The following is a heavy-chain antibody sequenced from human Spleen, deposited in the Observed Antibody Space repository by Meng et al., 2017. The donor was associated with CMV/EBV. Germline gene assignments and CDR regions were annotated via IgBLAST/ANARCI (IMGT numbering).Heavy chain of an antibody. J-gene: IGHJ4*02. CDR1: GFTFSASY. Sequence: SIAASGFTFSASYMTCIRQAPGKGLEWISYISSSDSTIYYADSVKGRFTISRDNAKNSLYLQMNSLRAEDTAVYYCARGWAYYANDYWGQGTLVTVSS. CDR3: ARGWAYYANDY. V-gene: IGHV3-11*04. CDR2: ISSSDSTI. D-gene: IGHD3-3*01.